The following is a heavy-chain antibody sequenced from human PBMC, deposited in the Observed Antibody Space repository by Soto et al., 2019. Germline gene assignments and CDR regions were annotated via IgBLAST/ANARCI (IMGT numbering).Heavy chain of an antibody. CDR2: IYSGGNT. Sequence: GGSLRLSCAASGLTVSNNDISWVRQAPGKGLEWVSVIYSGGNTNYADSVKGRFIISRDNSKNTVHLQMNNLRAEDTAVYYCARGPKDGFILGQGTTVTVSS. D-gene: IGHD3-10*01. CDR1: GLTVSNND. J-gene: IGHJ6*02. CDR3: ARGPKDGFI. V-gene: IGHV3-53*01.